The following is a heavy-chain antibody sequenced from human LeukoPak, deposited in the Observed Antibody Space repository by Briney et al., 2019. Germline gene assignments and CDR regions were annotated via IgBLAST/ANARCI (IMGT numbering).Heavy chain of an antibody. CDR2: IYYSGST. J-gene: IGHJ4*02. Sequence: SQTLSLTCTVSGGSISSGDYYWSWIRQPPGKGLEWIGYIYYSGSTYYNPSLKSRVTISVDTSKNQFSLKLSPVTAADTAVYYCAREYYYDSSGYYFDYWGQGTLVTVSS. V-gene: IGHV4-30-4*08. CDR3: AREYYYDSSGYYFDY. CDR1: GGSISSGDYY. D-gene: IGHD3-22*01.